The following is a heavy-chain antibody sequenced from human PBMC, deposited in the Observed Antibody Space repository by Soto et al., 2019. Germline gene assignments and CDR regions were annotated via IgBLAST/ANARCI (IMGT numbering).Heavy chain of an antibody. CDR1: GFTFSSYA. V-gene: IGHV3-23*01. D-gene: IGHD6-6*01. Sequence: GGSLRLSCAASGFTFSSYAMSWVRQAPGKGLEWVSAISGSGGSTYYADSVKGPFTNSRDNSKNTLYLQMNSLRAEDTAVYYCAKAKYVEQLVQFPYYYYMDVWGKGTTVTVSS. J-gene: IGHJ6*03. CDR3: AKAKYVEQLVQFPYYYYMDV. CDR2: ISGSGGST.